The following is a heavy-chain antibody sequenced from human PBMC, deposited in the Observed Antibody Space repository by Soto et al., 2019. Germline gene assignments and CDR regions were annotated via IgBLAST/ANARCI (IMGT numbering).Heavy chain of an antibody. CDR2: ISPYNANA. V-gene: IGHV1-18*01. CDR3: AVRGSGMSKALLG. Sequence: QVQLVQSGAEVRKPGSSVKVSCKASGYSFLYYAITWVRQAPGQGLEWMGWISPYNANAKYAQRFQGRVTITTETSTSTAFLELKSLTSDDTALYFCAVRGSGMSKALLGWGQGTLVTVSS. J-gene: IGHJ4*02. D-gene: IGHD6-19*01. CDR1: GYSFLYYA.